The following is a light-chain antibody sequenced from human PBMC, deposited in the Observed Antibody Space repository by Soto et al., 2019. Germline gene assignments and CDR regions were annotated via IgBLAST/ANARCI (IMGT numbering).Light chain of an antibody. J-gene: IGKJ4*01. CDR3: QQYSSFPLT. V-gene: IGKV1-5*03. CDR1: QSISRW. Sequence: DIPMTQSPSTLSASVGDRVTITCRASQSISRWLAWSQQKPGKAPKLLIYMASNLESGVPSRFSGSASGPEFNLTISSLQPDDFATYFCQQYSSFPLTFGGGTKVEIK. CDR2: MAS.